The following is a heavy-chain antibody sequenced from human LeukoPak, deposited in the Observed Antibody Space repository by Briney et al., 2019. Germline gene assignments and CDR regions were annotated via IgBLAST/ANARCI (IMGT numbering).Heavy chain of an antibody. V-gene: IGHV3-23*01. CDR2: ISGSGSNT. J-gene: IGHJ4*02. CDR3: AKGRARIAAASDY. CDR1: GFTFTSFA. D-gene: IGHD6-13*01. Sequence: GGSLRLSCAASGFTFTSFAMSGVRQAPGKGLGWVSVISGSGSNTYYADSVKGRFTISRDNSKNTLYLQMNSLRAEDTAVYYCAKGRARIAAASDYWGQGTLVTASS.